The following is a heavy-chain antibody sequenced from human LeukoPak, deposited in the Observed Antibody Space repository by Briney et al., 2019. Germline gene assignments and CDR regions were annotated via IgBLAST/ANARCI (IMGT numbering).Heavy chain of an antibody. V-gene: IGHV6-1*01. Sequence: SQTLSLTCVISGDSVSSDSATWTWIRQSPSRGLEWLGRTYYRSKWFNDYATSVKGRISIKPVTSKNQFSLQMNSVIPEDTAVYYCARGTQYYDIMTGSYFYFMDVWGQGTTVTVSS. J-gene: IGHJ6*03. CDR1: GDSVSSDSAT. CDR3: ARGTQYYDIMTGSYFYFMDV. D-gene: IGHD3-9*01. CDR2: TYYRSKWFN.